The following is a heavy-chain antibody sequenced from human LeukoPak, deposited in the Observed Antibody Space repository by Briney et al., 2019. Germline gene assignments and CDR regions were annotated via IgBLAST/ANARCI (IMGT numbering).Heavy chain of an antibody. D-gene: IGHD2-15*01. CDR3: ARDGAYCSGGSCYSRWFDP. Sequence: ASVKVSCKASGYTFTGYYMHWVRQAPGQGLEWMGRINPNSGGTNYGQKFQGRVTMTRDTTISTAYRELSRLRSDDTAVYYCARDGAYCSGGSCYSRWFDPWGQGTLVTVSS. CDR1: GYTFTGYY. CDR2: INPNSGGT. J-gene: IGHJ5*02. V-gene: IGHV1-2*06.